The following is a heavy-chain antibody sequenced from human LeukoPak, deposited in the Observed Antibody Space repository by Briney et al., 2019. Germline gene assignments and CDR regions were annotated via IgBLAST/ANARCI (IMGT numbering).Heavy chain of an antibody. CDR2: IYHSGST. D-gene: IGHD3-10*01. CDR1: GGSISSSNW. V-gene: IGHV4-4*02. CDR3: AREARTSMGFGEGWFDP. Sequence: SGTLSLTCAVPGGSISSSNWWSWVRQPPGKGLEWIGEIYHSGSTNYNPSLKSRVTISVDKSKNQFSLKLSSVTAADTAVYYCAREARTSMGFGEGWFDPWGQGTLVTVSS. J-gene: IGHJ5*02.